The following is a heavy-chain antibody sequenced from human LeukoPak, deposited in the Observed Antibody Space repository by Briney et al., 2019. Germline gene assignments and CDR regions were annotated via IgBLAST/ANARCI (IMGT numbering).Heavy chain of an antibody. J-gene: IGHJ4*02. CDR3: AKYYYDSSGYYHDEY. CDR2: ISYDGNNK. Sequence: GGSLRLSCAASGFTFSSYAIHWVRQAPGKGLEWVAVISYDGNNKYYADSVKGRFTISRDNSKNALYLQMNSLRAEDTAVYYCAKYYYDSSGYYHDEYWGQGTLVTVSS. CDR1: GFTFSSYA. V-gene: IGHV3-30*04. D-gene: IGHD3-22*01.